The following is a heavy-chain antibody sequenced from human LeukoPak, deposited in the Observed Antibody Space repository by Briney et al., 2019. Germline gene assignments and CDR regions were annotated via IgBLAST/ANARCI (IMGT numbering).Heavy chain of an antibody. Sequence: GGSLRLSCTGSGFTFSSYTMAWFRQAPGKGLEWVSYITTGSETLYYADSVKGRFTISRDNAKNSLFLQMNSLRAEDTAVYYCARSKIIGDYGAFDIWGQGTMVTVSS. CDR2: ITTGSETL. D-gene: IGHD4-17*01. J-gene: IGHJ3*02. CDR1: GFTFSSYT. V-gene: IGHV3-48*01. CDR3: ARSKIIGDYGAFDI.